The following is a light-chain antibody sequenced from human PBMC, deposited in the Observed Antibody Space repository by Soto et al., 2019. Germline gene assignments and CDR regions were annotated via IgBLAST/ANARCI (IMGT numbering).Light chain of an antibody. CDR1: QSVSLS. Sequence: EIVLTQSPATLSVSRGDTTTLSCRASQSVSLSSAWFQMRPGQPPRLLIYGASTRANGIPARFSGSGSGTDFTLPISSLQSEDFAVYFCQQYHIWPSWTFGQGTKVDIK. J-gene: IGKJ1*01. CDR2: GAS. V-gene: IGKV3-15*01. CDR3: QQYHIWPSWT.